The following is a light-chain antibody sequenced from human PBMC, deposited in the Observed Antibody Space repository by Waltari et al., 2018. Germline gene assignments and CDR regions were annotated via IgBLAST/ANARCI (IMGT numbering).Light chain of an antibody. J-gene: IGKJ3*01. CDR1: QSISIY. CDR3: QQSYNTPFT. Sequence: DIQMTQSPSPLSASVGDRVTISCRASQSISIYLNWCQQKPGKAPTLLIYSASTLQSGVPSRFSGSGSGTDFTLTITSLQPEDVATYYCQQSYNTPFTFGPGTKV. V-gene: IGKV1-39*01. CDR2: SAS.